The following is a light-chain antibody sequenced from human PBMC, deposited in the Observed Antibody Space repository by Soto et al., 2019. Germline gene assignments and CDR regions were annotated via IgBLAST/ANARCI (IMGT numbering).Light chain of an antibody. CDR2: GAS. J-gene: IGKJ1*01. V-gene: IGKV3-15*01. CDR3: QQCGSLPGT. CDR1: QSVSSN. Sequence: EIVMTQSPATLSVSPGERATLSCRASQSVSSNLAWYQQKPGQAPRLLIYGASTRATGIPARFSGSGSGTEFTLTISRPEPEDFAVYYCQQCGSLPGTFGQGTKVDIK.